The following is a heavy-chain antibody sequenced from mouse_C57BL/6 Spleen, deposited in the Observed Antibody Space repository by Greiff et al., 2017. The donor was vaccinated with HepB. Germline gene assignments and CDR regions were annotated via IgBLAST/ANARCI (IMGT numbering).Heavy chain of an antibody. V-gene: IGHV1-53*01. D-gene: IGHD2-2*01. CDR1: GYTFTSYW. J-gene: IGHJ3*01. CDR2: INPSNGGT. Sequence: QVQLKQPGTELVKPGASVKLSCKASGYTFTSYWMHWVKQRPGQGLEWIGNINPSNGGTNYNEKFKSKATLTVDKSSSTAYMQLSSLTSEDSAVYYCARSKGGYGYLFAYWGQGTLVTVSA. CDR3: ARSKGGYGYLFAY.